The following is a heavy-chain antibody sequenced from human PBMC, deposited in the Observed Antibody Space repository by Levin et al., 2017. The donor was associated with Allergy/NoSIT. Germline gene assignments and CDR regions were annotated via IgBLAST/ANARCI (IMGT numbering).Heavy chain of an antibody. J-gene: IGHJ4*02. Sequence: HTGGSLRLSCAASGFTFSSYAMHWVRQAPGKGLEWVAVISYDGSNKYYADSVKGRFTISRDNSKNTLYLQMNSLRAEDTAVYYCARESGYYTAFDYWGQGTLVTVSS. CDR1: GFTFSSYA. CDR2: ISYDGSNK. D-gene: IGHD3-3*01. CDR3: ARESGYYTAFDY. V-gene: IGHV3-30*04.